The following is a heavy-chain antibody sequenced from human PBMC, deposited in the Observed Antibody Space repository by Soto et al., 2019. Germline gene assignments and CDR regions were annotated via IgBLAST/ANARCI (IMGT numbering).Heavy chain of an antibody. J-gene: IGHJ4*02. Sequence: SETLSLTCTVSGYSIRNGYYWGWIRQPPGKGLEWIGTIYHSGSTYYNPSLKSRVTISVDASENHFSLKLSSVTAADTAVYYCARHLKAVAAAMAYWGQGIPVTVSS. CDR1: GYSIRNGYY. V-gene: IGHV4-38-2*02. D-gene: IGHD6-19*01. CDR2: IYHSGST. CDR3: ARHLKAVAAAMAY.